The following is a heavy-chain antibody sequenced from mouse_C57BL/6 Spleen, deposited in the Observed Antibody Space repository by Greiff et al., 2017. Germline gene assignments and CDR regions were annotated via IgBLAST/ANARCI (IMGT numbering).Heavy chain of an antibody. CDR1: GYTFTSYW. V-gene: IGHV1-64*01. CDR3: ARLANSGYYFDY. J-gene: IGHJ2*01. Sequence: QVQLKQPGAELVKPGASVKLSCKASGYTFTSYWMHWVKQRPGQGLEWIGMIHPNSGSTNYNEKFKSKATLTVDTSSSTAYMQLSSLTSEDSAVYYCARLANSGYYFDYWGQGTTLTVSS. CDR2: IHPNSGST. D-gene: IGHD1-1*01.